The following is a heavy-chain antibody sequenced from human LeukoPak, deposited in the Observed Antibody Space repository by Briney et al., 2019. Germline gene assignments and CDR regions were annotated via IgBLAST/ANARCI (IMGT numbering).Heavy chain of an antibody. V-gene: IGHV3-21*01. CDR3: ARELGSRGYFQH. Sequence: GGSLRLSCAASGFTFSSYSMNWVRQAPGKGLEWVSSISISSSYIYYADSVKGRFTISRDNAKSSLYLQMNSLRAEDTAVYYCARELGSRGYFQHWGQGTLVTVSS. CDR1: GFTFSSYS. D-gene: IGHD6-13*01. J-gene: IGHJ1*01. CDR2: ISISSSYI.